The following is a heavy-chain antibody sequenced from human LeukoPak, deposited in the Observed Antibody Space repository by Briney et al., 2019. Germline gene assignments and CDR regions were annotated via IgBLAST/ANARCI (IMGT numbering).Heavy chain of an antibody. CDR3: LREPSHEYDSNGYSDWFDP. D-gene: IGHD3-22*01. J-gene: IGHJ5*02. Sequence: GGSLRLSCAASGFTFETYWMLWVRQAPGKGLEWVANIKEDGSQKNYVDSVKGRFTISRDNAKNSLYLQMNSLRAEDTAVYYCLREPSHEYDSNGYSDWFDPWGQGTLVTVSS. CDR2: IKEDGSQK. V-gene: IGHV3-7*01. CDR1: GFTFETYW.